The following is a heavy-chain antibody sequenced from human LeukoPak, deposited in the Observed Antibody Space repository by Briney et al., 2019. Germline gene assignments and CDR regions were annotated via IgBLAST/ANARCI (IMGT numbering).Heavy chain of an antibody. CDR3: ASQGDFAYGDYN. CDR2: IKGDGSYT. Sequence: PGGSLRPSCAASGFTYNSYWMHWVRQAPGKGLVWVARIKGDGSYTFYADSVKGRFTISRDNARNTLYLQMNSLRAEDTAVYYCASQGDFAYGDYNWGQGTLVTVSS. J-gene: IGHJ4*02. CDR1: GFTYNSYW. V-gene: IGHV3-74*01. D-gene: IGHD4-17*01.